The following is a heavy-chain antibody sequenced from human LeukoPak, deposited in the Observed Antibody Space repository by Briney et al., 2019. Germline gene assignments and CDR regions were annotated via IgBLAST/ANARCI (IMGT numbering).Heavy chain of an antibody. CDR1: GGSISSYY. Sequence: SETLSLTCTVSGGSISSYYWSWIRQPPGKGLEWIGYIYYSGSTNYNPSLKSRVTISVDTSKNQFSLKLSSVTAADTAVYYCARVQAEAGHFDYWGQGTLVTVSS. D-gene: IGHD6-19*01. CDR3: ARVQAEAGHFDY. J-gene: IGHJ4*02. CDR2: IYYSGST. V-gene: IGHV4-59*01.